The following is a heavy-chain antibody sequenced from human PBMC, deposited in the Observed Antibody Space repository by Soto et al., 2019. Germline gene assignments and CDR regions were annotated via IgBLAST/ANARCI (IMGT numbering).Heavy chain of an antibody. J-gene: IGHJ5*02. D-gene: IGHD3-10*01. Sequence: PSETLSLTCAVYGGSFSGYYWSWIRQPPGKGLEWIGEINHSGSTNYNPSLKSRVTISVDTSKNQFSLKLSSVTAADTAVYYCARDYLGAHNWFDPWGQGTLVTV. V-gene: IGHV4-34*01. CDR2: INHSGST. CDR3: ARDYLGAHNWFDP. CDR1: GGSFSGYY.